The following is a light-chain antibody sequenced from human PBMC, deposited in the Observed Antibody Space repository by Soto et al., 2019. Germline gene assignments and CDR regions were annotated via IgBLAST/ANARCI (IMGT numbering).Light chain of an antibody. CDR3: QQYYSTPQT. V-gene: IGKV4-1*01. CDR1: QSVLYSSNNKNY. J-gene: IGKJ2*01. Sequence: DIVMTQSPDSLAVSLGERATINCKSSQSVLYSSNNKNYLAWYQQKPGQPPKLLIYWASTRESGVPDRFSGSGSGTDFPLTISSLQAEDVAVYYCQQYYSTPQTFGQGTKLEIK. CDR2: WAS.